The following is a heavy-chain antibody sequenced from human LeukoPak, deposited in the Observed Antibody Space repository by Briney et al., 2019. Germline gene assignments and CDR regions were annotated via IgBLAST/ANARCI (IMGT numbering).Heavy chain of an antibody. CDR2: IRYDGSNK. D-gene: IGHD2-2*01. Sequence: PGGSLRLSCAASGFTFSSYGMHWVRQAPGKGLEWVAFIRYDGSNKYYADSVKGRFTISRDNSKNTLYLQMNSLRAEDTAVYYCAKDLIVIADSSTSHSWGQGTLVTVSS. CDR1: GFTFSSYG. J-gene: IGHJ5*02. CDR3: AKDLIVIADSSTSHS. V-gene: IGHV3-30*02.